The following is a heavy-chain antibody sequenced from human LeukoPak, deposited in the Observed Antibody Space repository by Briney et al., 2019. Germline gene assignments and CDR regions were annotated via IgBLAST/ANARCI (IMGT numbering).Heavy chain of an antibody. J-gene: IGHJ4*02. Sequence: GSSVKVSCKASGGTFSRYAISWVRQAPGQGLEWMGGIIPMFGTANYTQKLQGRVTITADESTSTAYMGLSGLRSEDTAVYYCARGDGGGYSTPLDYWGQGTLVTVSS. CDR3: ARGDGGGYSTPLDY. CDR1: GGTFSRYA. CDR2: IIPMFGTA. V-gene: IGHV1-69*01. D-gene: IGHD5-12*01.